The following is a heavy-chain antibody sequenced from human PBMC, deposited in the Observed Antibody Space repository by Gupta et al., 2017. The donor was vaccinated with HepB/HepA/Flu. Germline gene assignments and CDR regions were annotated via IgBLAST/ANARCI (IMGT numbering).Heavy chain of an antibody. CDR3: ARRRKYVVDL. J-gene: IGHJ5*02. D-gene: IGHD3-16*01. CDR2: IRNKPYGETT. V-gene: IGHV3-49*03. CDR1: GFTLGDYA. Sequence: EVQLVESGGDLVEPGRSLRLSCTASGFTLGDYAVSWFRQAPGKGLEWVSFIRNKPYGETTEYAASVKGRFIISRDDSKSVAFLQMNSLKTEDTAVYYCARRRKYVVDLLGQGTLVTVSS.